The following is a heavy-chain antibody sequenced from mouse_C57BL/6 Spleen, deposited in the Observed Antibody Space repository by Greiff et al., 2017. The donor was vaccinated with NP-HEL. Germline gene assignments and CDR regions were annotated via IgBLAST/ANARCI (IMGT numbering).Heavy chain of an antibody. J-gene: IGHJ1*03. V-gene: IGHV1-4*01. CDR1: GYTFTSYT. D-gene: IGHD2-4*01. CDR3: AKYEYDVEYWYFDV. Sequence: VKLMESGAELARPGASVKMSCKASGYTFTSYTMHWVKQRPGQGLEWIGYINPSSGYTKYNQKFKDKATLTADKSSSTAYMQLSSLTSEDSAVYYCAKYEYDVEYWYFDVWGTGTTVTVSS. CDR2: INPSSGYT.